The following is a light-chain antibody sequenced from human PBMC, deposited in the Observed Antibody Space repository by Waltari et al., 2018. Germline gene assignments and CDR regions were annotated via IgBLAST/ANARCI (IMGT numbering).Light chain of an antibody. CDR3: QQGNSFPPT. CDR1: QGISNW. CDR2: AAS. Sequence: DIQMTQPPSSVSASVGDRVTITCRASQGISNWLAWYQQKPGKAPKLLIYAASILQTGVPSRFSGSGSETDFTLTISNLQPEDFATYFCQQGNSFPPTFDQGTKVEVK. J-gene: IGKJ1*01. V-gene: IGKV1-12*01.